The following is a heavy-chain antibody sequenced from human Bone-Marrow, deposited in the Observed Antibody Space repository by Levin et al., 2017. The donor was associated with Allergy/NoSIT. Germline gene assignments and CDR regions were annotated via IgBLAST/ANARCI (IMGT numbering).Heavy chain of an antibody. Sequence: GGSLRLSCAVSGSNFYNFGLHWVRQVPGKGLEWVAGILWSRSRVDYADSVRGRFTISIDNAKNSLYLQMDRLRPDDTALYFCTQDLLPGGADVWGRGTTVTVSS. J-gene: IGHJ6*02. V-gene: IGHV3-9*01. CDR2: ILWSRSRV. D-gene: IGHD1-26*01. CDR3: TQDLLPGGADV. CDR1: GSNFYNFG.